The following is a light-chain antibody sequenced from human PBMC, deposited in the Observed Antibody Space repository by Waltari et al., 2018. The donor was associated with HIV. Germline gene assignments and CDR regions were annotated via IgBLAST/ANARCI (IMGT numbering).Light chain of an antibody. Sequence: DIVLTQSPGTLSLSPGERVNLSCRASQSVSSNYLAWYQQTPGRAPRLLIYSASSRATGIPDRFSGSGSGTDFTLSISRLEPEDFAVYYCQQYGSSPLTFGGGTKVEI. CDR1: QSVSSNY. V-gene: IGKV3-20*01. CDR3: QQYGSSPLT. CDR2: SAS. J-gene: IGKJ4*01.